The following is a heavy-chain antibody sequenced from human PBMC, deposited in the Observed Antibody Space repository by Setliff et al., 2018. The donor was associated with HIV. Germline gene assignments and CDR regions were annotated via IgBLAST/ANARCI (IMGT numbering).Heavy chain of an antibody. D-gene: IGHD6-13*01. J-gene: IGHJ5*02. CDR2: IYYTGST. CDR1: GGSISRGGYY. CDR3: ARELRQQLTLNWLDP. Sequence: TLSLTCTVSGGSISRGGYYWSWIRQHPGKGLEWIGYIYYTGSTYYNPSLKSRVTISVDTSENQFSLKLSSVTAADTAVYYCARELRQQLTLNWLDPWGQGTLVTVSS. V-gene: IGHV4-31*03.